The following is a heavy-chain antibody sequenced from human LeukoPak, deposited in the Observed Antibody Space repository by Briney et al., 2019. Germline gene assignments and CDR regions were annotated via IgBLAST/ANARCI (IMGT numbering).Heavy chain of an antibody. CDR1: GFTFSSYL. J-gene: IGHJ4*02. D-gene: IGHD1-1*01. Sequence: GGSLRLSCAASGFTFSSYLMHWVRKAPGKGVVWVSRSNSDRSSSAYADFGKGRFTMSRDNAKNTLYLQMNRLRAEDTALYYCVRIQTSTSGFDHWGQGTLVTVSS. V-gene: IGHV3-74*03. CDR2: SNSDRSSS. CDR3: VRIQTSTSGFDH.